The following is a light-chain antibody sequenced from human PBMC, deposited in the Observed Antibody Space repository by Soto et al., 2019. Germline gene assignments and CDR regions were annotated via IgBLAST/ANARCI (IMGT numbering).Light chain of an antibody. CDR3: RSYTSSPPLVV. V-gene: IGLV2-14*03. CDR2: DVT. Sequence: QSALTQPASVSGSPGQSITISCTGTSSDVGGYNLVSWYQHHPGKAPKLMIYDVTRRPSGVSDRFSGSKSVNTASLTISGLQAEDEADYHCRSYTSSPPLVVFGGGTQLTVL. J-gene: IGLJ2*01. CDR1: SSDVGGYNL.